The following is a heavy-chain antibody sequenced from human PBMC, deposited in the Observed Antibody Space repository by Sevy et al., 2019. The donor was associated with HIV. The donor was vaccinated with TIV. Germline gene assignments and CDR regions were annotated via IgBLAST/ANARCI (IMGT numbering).Heavy chain of an antibody. D-gene: IGHD3-10*01. V-gene: IGHV3-30*18. J-gene: IGHJ6*02. CDR3: AKVEGSKWELFEFYGMDV. Sequence: GGSLRLSCAASGITFNDYGMNWVRQAPGKGLEWVAVISYDGRNTYYGDSVKDRITISRDNSKNILYLQRNSLRAKDTAVYFCAKVEGSKWELFEFYGMDVWGQGTTVTVSS. CDR2: ISYDGRNT. CDR1: GITFNDYG.